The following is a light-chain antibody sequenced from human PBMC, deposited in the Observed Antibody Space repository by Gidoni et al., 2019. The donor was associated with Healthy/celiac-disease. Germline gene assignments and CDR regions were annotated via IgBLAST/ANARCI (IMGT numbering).Light chain of an antibody. Sequence: AIRITPSPSSLSASTGDRVTITCRASQGISSYLAWYQQNPGKAPKRLSYAASTVQSGVPSRFSGSGSGTDVTLTISCLQSEEFATYYCQQYYSDPPAFGGGTKVEIK. J-gene: IGKJ4*01. CDR1: QGISSY. CDR3: QQYYSDPPA. V-gene: IGKV1-8*01. CDR2: AAS.